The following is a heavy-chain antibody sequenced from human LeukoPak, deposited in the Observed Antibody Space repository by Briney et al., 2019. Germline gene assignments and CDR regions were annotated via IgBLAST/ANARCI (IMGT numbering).Heavy chain of an antibody. V-gene: IGHV4-61*02. D-gene: IGHD5-18*01. CDR3: ARERDTAMVSGEFDY. Sequence: TSETLSLTCTVSGGSISSSSYYWSWIRQPAGKGLEWIGRIYTSGSTNYNPSLKSRVTISVDTSKNQFSLKLSSVTAADTAVYYCARERDTAMVSGEFDYWGQGTLVTVSS. CDR1: GGSISSSSYY. J-gene: IGHJ4*02. CDR2: IYTSGST.